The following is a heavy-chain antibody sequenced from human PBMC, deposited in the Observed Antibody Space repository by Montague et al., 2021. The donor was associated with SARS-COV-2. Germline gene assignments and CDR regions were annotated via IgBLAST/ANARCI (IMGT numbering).Heavy chain of an antibody. D-gene: IGHD3-9*01. CDR1: GGSISTYY. CDR2: IYYSGST. V-gene: IGHV4-59*12. CDR3: ARDQYDIHFDP. J-gene: IGHJ5*02. Sequence: SETLSLTCTVSGGSISTYYWSWIRQPPGKGLEWIGHIYYSGSTNYNPSLKSRVTISVDTSKNQFSLKLSSVTAADTAVYYCARDQYDIHFDPWGQGTLVTVSS.